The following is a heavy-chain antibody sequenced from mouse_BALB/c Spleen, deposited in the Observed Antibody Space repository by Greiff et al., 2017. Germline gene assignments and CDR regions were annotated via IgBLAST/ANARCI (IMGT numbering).Heavy chain of an antibody. CDR3: ARSGGYDDHYYAMDY. V-gene: IGHV5-17*02. CDR2: ISSGSSTI. CDR1: GFTFSSFG. D-gene: IGHD2-14*01. Sequence: EVKLEESGGGLVQPGGSRKLSCAASGFTFSSFGMHWVRQAPEKGLEWVAYISSGSSTIYYADTVKGRFTISRDNPKNTLFLQMTSLRSEDTAMYYCARSGGYDDHYYAMDYWGQGTSVTVSS. J-gene: IGHJ4*01.